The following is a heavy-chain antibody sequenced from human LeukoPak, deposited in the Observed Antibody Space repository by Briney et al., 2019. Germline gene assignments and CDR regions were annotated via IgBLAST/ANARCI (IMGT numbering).Heavy chain of an antibody. V-gene: IGHV3-7*01. Sequence: GGSLRLSCAASGFTFSNYWMSWVRQAPGKGLEWVANIKQDGNEKYYVDSVKGRFTISRDNAKNSLYLQMNSLRAEDTAVYYCARDRYSGGYGGKFAFDIWGQGTMVTVSS. J-gene: IGHJ3*02. CDR3: ARDRYSGGYGGKFAFDI. CDR1: GFTFSNYW. CDR2: IKQDGNEK. D-gene: IGHD1-26*01.